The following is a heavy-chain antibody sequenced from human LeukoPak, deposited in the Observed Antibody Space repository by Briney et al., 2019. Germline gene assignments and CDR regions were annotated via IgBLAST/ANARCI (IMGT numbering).Heavy chain of an antibody. CDR1: GDSISTYY. V-gene: IGHV4-59*01. Sequence: SETLSLTCTVSGDSISTYYWSWIRQPPGKGLEWIGNIYYSGITDYNPSLKSRVTISTDKSKNQFSLKLSSVTAADTAVYYCARERAMAGLLDYWGQGILVIVSS. CDR3: ARERAMAGLLDY. D-gene: IGHD6-19*01. J-gene: IGHJ4*02. CDR2: IYYSGIT.